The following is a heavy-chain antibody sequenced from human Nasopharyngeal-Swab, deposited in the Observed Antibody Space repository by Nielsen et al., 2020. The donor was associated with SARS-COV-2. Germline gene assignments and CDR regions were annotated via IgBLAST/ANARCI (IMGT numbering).Heavy chain of an antibody. J-gene: IGHJ1*01. V-gene: IGHV1-8*01. CDR2: KQLNNGKT. CDR1: GYTFTSYD. CDR3: ARMMAGYDGYLQN. D-gene: IGHD2-2*03. Sequence: ASVKVSCKASGYTFTSYDINWVRQAPGRGLEWLGGKQLNNGKTVFAQKFQGRVTMTRNTSITTAYMRLSGLRSDDTAVYYCARMMAGYDGYLQNWGQGTLVTVSS.